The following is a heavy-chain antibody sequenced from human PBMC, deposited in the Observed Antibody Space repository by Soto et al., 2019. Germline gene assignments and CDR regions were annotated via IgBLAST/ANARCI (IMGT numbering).Heavy chain of an antibody. J-gene: IGHJ4*02. Sequence: GGSLRLSCAASGFTFSSYGMHWVRQAPGKGLEWVAVIWYDGSNKYYADSVKGRFTISRDNSKNTLYLQMNSLRAEDTAVYYCARDRVITFGGVIVPDYWGQGTLVTVSS. CDR3: ARDRVITFGGVIVPDY. CDR2: IWYDGSNK. CDR1: GFTFSSYG. V-gene: IGHV3-33*01. D-gene: IGHD3-16*02.